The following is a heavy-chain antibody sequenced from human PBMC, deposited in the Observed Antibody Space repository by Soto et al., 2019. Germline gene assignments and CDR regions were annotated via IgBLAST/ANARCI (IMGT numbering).Heavy chain of an antibody. CDR3: TKSDGCGGGACYTGTYYYFDV. Sequence: DVPLLESGGCLVEPGGSLTLSCAASGFPSSTYALNWVRQAPGKGPEWVSTISESGHHTHYADSVKGRFTISRDKSKNTLSLQMNSLRVDDTAIYYCTKSDGCGGGACYTGTYYYFDVWGRGTLVTVSS. V-gene: IGHV3-23*01. CDR1: GFPSSTYA. D-gene: IGHD3-16*02. CDR2: ISESGHHT. J-gene: IGHJ2*01.